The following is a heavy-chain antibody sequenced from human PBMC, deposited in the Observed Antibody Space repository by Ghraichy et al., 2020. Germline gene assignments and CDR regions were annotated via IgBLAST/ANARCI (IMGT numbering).Heavy chain of an antibody. V-gene: IGHV3-9*01. CDR1: GSTFKDPA. J-gene: IGHJ4*02. CDR2: ISWDSGRI. Sequence: GGSLRLSCAVSGSTFKDPAMHWLRQVPEKGLEWVAGISWDSGRIGLADYVKGRFIVSRDNARNSLYLQMNSLRPEDTALYYCIKEKVDGGLDYWGPGTLVTVSS. D-gene: IGHD4-23*01. CDR3: IKEKVDGGLDY.